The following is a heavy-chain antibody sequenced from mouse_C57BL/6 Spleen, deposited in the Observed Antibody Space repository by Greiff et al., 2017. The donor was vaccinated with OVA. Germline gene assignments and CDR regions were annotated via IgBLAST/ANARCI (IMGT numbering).Heavy chain of an antibody. V-gene: IGHV1-64*01. J-gene: IGHJ4*01. CDR1: GYTFTSYW. D-gene: IGHD2-1*01. CDR2: IHPNSGST. Sequence: VQLQQPGAELVKPGASVKLSCKASGYTFTSYWMHWVKQRPGQGLEWIGMIHPNSGSTNYNEKFKSKATLTVDKSSSTAYMQLSSLTSEDSAVYYCARVDYGNPYAMDYWGQGTSVTVSS. CDR3: ARVDYGNPYAMDY.